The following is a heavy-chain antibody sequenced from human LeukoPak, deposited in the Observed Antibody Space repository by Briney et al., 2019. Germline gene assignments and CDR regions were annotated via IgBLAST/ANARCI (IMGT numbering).Heavy chain of an antibody. J-gene: IGHJ4*02. Sequence: GSLRLSCAASGFTFSSYAMHWVRQAPGKGLVWVSRINSDGSSTSYADSVKGRFTISRDNAKNTLYLQMNSLRAEDTAVYYCARGRPYYDILTGPQGPFDYWGQGTLVTVSS. CDR2: INSDGSST. D-gene: IGHD3-9*01. V-gene: IGHV3-74*01. CDR3: ARGRPYYDILTGPQGPFDY. CDR1: GFTFSSYA.